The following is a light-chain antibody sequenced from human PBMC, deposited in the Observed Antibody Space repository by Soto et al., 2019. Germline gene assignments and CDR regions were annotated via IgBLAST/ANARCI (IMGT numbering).Light chain of an antibody. Sequence: EIVLTQSPGTLSLSPGERATLSCGASESVSENYLAWYQQRSGQAPRLVIYGASSRASAVPDRFSGSGSGADFTLTISRLEPEDFAVYYCQQYGSSPLTFGGGTKVEIK. CDR2: GAS. J-gene: IGKJ4*01. CDR3: QQYGSSPLT. CDR1: ESVSENY. V-gene: IGKV3-20*01.